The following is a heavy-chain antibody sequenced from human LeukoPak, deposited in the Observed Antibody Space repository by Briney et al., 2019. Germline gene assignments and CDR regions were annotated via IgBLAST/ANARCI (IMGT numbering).Heavy chain of an antibody. V-gene: IGHV3-23*01. CDR1: GFTASNYA. D-gene: IGHD2-2*02. J-gene: IGHJ4*02. Sequence: GGSLRLSCAASGFTASNYAMSWVRQAAGKGLEWVSSISGSDGTTYYADSVKGRFTISRDDSKNTLYLQMNSLRAEDTALYYCAKSRSGSTSCYNYWGQGTLVTVSS. CDR3: AKSRSGSTSCYNY. CDR2: ISGSDGTT.